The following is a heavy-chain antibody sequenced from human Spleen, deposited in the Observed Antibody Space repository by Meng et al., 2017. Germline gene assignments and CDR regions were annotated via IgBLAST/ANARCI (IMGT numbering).Heavy chain of an antibody. CDR2: IYYSGST. CDR1: SFSTYN. V-gene: IGHV4-39*07. CDR3: ARLSAAAAVDY. J-gene: IGHJ4*02. D-gene: IGHD6-13*01. Sequence: SFSTYNMKWVRQAPGKGLEWIGRIYYSGSTYYNPSLKSRVTISVDTSKNQFSLKLTSVTAADTAVYYCARLSAAAAVDYWGQGTLVTVSS.